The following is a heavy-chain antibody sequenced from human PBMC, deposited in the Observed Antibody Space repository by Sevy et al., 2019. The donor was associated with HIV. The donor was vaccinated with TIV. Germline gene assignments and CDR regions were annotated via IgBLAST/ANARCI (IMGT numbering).Heavy chain of an antibody. V-gene: IGHV3-43*01. CDR1: GFTFDDYT. J-gene: IGHJ4*02. CDR2: ISWDGRGT. Sequence: GGSLRLSCAASGFTFDDYTMHWVRQAPGKGLEWVSLISWDGRGTLYADSVRGRFTISRDNSKNSLFLQMNSLRTEDTALYYCARDSIGFLALHGEGFDWGQGTQVTVSS. CDR3: ARDSIGFLALHGEGFD. D-gene: IGHD1-7*01.